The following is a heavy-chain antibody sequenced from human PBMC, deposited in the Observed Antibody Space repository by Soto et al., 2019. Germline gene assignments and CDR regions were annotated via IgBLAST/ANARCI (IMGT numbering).Heavy chain of an antibody. D-gene: IGHD2-15*01. V-gene: IGHV1-18*01. CDR3: ARDSMGWPEFDY. Sequence: ASVKVSCKSSGYTFTSYGISWVRQAPGQGLEWMGWISAYNGNTNYAQKLQGRVTMTTDTSTSTAYMELRSLRSDDTAVYYCARDSMGWPEFDYWGQGTLVTVSS. CDR2: ISAYNGNT. CDR1: GYTFTSYG. J-gene: IGHJ4*02.